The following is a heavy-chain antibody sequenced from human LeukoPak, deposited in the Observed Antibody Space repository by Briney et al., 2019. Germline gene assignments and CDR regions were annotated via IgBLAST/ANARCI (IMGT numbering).Heavy chain of an antibody. CDR1: GASISSYF. CDR3: ARKDGDY. J-gene: IGHJ4*02. V-gene: IGHV4-4*07. CDR2: VYTSGST. Sequence: SETLSLTCTVSGASISSYFWTWIRQPAGKGLEWIGRVYTSGSTDYNPSLKSRVTMSLDTSRNQFSLKLATVTAADTAAYYCARKDGDYWGQGTLVTVSS.